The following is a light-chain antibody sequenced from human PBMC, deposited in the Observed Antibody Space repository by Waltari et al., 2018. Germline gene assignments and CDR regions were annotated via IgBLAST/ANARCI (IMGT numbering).Light chain of an antibody. CDR3: CSYAGTNTWV. J-gene: IGLJ2*01. CDR1: SSDFGDYNL. V-gene: IGLV2-23*02. Sequence: QSALTQPASVSASPGQSITISCNGTSSDFGDYNLVSWYQQHPAKAPKLLIFEVSKRPTGVSNRFSASKSGNTASMTISGLQAEDEATYHCCSYAGTNTWVFGGGTKVTVL. CDR2: EVS.